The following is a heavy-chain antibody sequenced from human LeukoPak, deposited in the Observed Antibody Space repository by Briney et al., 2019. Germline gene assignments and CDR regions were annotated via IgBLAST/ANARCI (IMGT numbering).Heavy chain of an antibody. CDR3: ARAGYSSAWYVTT. CDR1: GFTFTSYS. V-gene: IGHV3-21*01. J-gene: IGHJ5*02. CDR2: ISSTSSYI. D-gene: IGHD6-13*01. Sequence: GGSLRLSCASSGFTFTSYSMNWVRQAPGKGLEWVASISSTSSYIYYADSVKGRFTISRDNAKNSVYLQMNSLRAEDTAVYYCARAGYSSAWYVTTWGQGTLVTVSS.